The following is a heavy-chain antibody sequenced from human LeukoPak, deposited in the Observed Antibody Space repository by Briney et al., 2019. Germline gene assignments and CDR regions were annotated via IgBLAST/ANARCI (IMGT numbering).Heavy chain of an antibody. CDR3: ARGPELVLDY. V-gene: IGHV3-30*03. Sequence: GGSLRLACVASGFTFSRHDMNWVRQAPGKGLEWVAVISYDGSNKYYADSVKGRFTISRDNSKNTLYLQMNSLRAEDTAVFYCARGPELVLDYWGQGTLVTVSS. J-gene: IGHJ4*02. CDR2: ISYDGSNK. CDR1: GFTFSRHD. D-gene: IGHD1-7*01.